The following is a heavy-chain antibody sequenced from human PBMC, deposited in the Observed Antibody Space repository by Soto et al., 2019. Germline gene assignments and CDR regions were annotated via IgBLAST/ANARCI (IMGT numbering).Heavy chain of an antibody. J-gene: IGHJ4*02. Sequence: ASVKVSCKASGYTFSDYFLNWVRQAPGQGLEWMGWLNPNTGGTNYAHKFQGRVTMTRDTSINTAYMELARLRSDDTAVYYCARDYYYDTGGYYPGGFWGQGTLVTVSS. V-gene: IGHV1-2*02. CDR1: GYTFSDYF. D-gene: IGHD3-22*01. CDR2: LNPNTGGT. CDR3: ARDYYYDTGGYYPGGF.